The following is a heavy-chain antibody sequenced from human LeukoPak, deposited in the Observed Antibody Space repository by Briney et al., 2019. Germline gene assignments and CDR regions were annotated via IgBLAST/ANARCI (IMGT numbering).Heavy chain of an antibody. V-gene: IGHV4-61*02. CDR2: IYTSGST. D-gene: IGHD3-10*01. CDR3: ARRRNLWFHGEYFQH. J-gene: IGHJ1*01. Sequence: PSETLSLTCTVSGGSISSGSYYWSWIRQPAGKGLEWIGRIYTSGSTNYNPSLKSRVTISVDTSKNQFSLKLSSVTAADTAVYYCARRRNLWFHGEYFQHWGQGTLVTVSS. CDR1: GGSISSGSYY.